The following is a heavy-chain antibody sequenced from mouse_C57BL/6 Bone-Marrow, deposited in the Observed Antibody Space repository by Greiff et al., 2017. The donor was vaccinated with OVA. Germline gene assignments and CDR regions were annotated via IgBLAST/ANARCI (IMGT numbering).Heavy chain of an antibody. CDR3: ARSEGYYDYFAY. V-gene: IGHV1-64*01. CDR1: GYTFTSYW. J-gene: IGHJ3*01. Sequence: QVHVKQPGAELVKPGASVKLSCKASGYTFTSYWMHWVKQRPGQGLEWIGMIHPNSGSTNYNEKFKSKATLTVDKSSSTAYMQLSSLTSEDSAVYYCARSEGYYDYFAYWGQGTLVTVSA. D-gene: IGHD2-4*01. CDR2: IHPNSGST.